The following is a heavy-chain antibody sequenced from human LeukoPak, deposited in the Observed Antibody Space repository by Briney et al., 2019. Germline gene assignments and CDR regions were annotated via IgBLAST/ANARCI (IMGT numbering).Heavy chain of an antibody. Sequence: AETLSLTCTVSGGSISSSSYYWGWIRQPPGKGLEWLGGIYYSGSTYYNPSLKSRVTISVDTSKNQFSLKLSSVTAADTAVYYCASVIAVAGTRYFYYYYMDVWGKGTTVTISS. V-gene: IGHV4-39*01. CDR3: ASVIAVAGTRYFYYYYMDV. CDR1: GGSISSSSYY. D-gene: IGHD6-19*01. CDR2: IYYSGST. J-gene: IGHJ6*03.